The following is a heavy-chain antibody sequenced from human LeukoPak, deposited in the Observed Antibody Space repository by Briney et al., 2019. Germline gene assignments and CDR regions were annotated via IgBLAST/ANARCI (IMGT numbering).Heavy chain of an antibody. V-gene: IGHV1-46*01. CDR1: GYTLTSYY. CDR3: AREWVSGYYYGMDV. D-gene: IGHD1-26*01. CDR2: INPSGGST. Sequence: ASVKVSCKVSGYTLTSYYMHWVRQAPGRGLEWMGIINPSGGSTSSAQKFQGRVTMNRDTSTSTVYMELSSLRSEDTAVYYCAREWVSGYYYGMDVWGQGTTVTVSS. J-gene: IGHJ6*02.